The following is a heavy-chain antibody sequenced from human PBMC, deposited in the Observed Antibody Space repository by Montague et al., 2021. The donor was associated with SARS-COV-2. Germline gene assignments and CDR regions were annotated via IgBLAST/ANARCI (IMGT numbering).Heavy chain of an antibody. CDR1: GYSISSGYY. J-gene: IGHJ3*02. V-gene: IGHV4-38-2*02. CDR3: ARDRTLRDGCLDAFEI. CDR2: IYHSGTP. Sequence: SETLSLTCTVSGYSISSGYYWGWIRKFPGKGLEWIGSIYHSGTPYNNPSLNSRVTISLDTSKNQFSLKMYSVTAANTAQFYCARDRTLRDGCLDAFEIWGQGTMVTDAS. D-gene: IGHD5-24*01.